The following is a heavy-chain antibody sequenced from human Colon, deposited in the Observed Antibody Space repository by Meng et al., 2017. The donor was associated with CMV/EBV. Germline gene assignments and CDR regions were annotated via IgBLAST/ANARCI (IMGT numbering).Heavy chain of an antibody. D-gene: IGHD1-26*01. J-gene: IGHJ4*02. V-gene: IGHV1-8*03. Sequence: CKDSGYTFTSYEINWVRQATGQGLEWMGWMNTNSGNTGYAQKFQGRVTITRNTSISTAYMELSSLRSEDTAVYYCATARIVGATTDYWGQGTLVTVSS. CDR1: GYTFTSYE. CDR3: ATARIVGATTDY. CDR2: MNTNSGNT.